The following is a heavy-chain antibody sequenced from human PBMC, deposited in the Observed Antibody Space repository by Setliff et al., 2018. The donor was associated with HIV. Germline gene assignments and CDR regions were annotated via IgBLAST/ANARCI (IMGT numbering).Heavy chain of an antibody. V-gene: IGHV3-33*08. J-gene: IGHJ4*02. Sequence: HGGSLRLSCAASGFSFRTYAMSWVRQAPGKGLEWVAVIWYDGSNKYYADSVKGRFTISRDNSKNTLYLQMNSLRDEDTAVYYCARDLGGIVVAAFDYWGQGTLVTVSS. CDR2: IWYDGSNK. CDR3: ARDLGGIVVAAFDY. D-gene: IGHD6-19*01. CDR1: GFSFRTYA.